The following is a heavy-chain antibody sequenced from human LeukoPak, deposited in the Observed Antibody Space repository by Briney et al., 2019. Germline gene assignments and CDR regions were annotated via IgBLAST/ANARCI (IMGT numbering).Heavy chain of an antibody. CDR1: GYTFTSYG. D-gene: IGHD6-6*01. CDR2: ISAYNGNT. J-gene: IGHJ5*02. CDR3: ARDRFVAACQRGNWFDP. V-gene: IGHV1-18*01. Sequence: ASVKVSCKASGYTFTSYGISWVRQAPGQGLEWMGWISAYNGNTNYAQKLQGRVTMTTDTSTSTAYMELRSLRSDDTAVYYCARDRFVAACQRGNWFDPWGQGTLVTVSS.